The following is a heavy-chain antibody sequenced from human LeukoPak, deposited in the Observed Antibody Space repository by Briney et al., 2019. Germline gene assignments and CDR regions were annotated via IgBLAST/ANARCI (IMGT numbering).Heavy chain of an antibody. CDR1: GYTFTSYG. CDR3: ARGSRYNWFDP. V-gene: IGHV1-18*01. CDR2: ISAYNGNT. J-gene: IGHJ5*02. Sequence: ASVNVSCKASGYTFTSYGISWLRQAPGQGLEWMGWISAYNGNTNYAQKLQGRVTMTTDTSTSAAYMELRSLRSDDTAVYYCARGSRYNWFDPWGQGTLVTVSS.